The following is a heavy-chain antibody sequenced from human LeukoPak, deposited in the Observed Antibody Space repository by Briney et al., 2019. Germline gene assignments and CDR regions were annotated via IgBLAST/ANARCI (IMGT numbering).Heavy chain of an antibody. J-gene: IGHJ4*02. CDR2: ISGSGGST. CDR3: AKVLSLWFGESPTFDY. Sequence: PGGSLRLSCAASGFTFSSYAMSWVRQAPEKGLEWVSAISGSGGSTYYADSVKGQFTISRDNSKNTLYLQMNSLRAEDTAVYYCAKVLSLWFGESPTFDYWGQGTLVTVSS. CDR1: GFTFSSYA. D-gene: IGHD3-10*01. V-gene: IGHV3-23*01.